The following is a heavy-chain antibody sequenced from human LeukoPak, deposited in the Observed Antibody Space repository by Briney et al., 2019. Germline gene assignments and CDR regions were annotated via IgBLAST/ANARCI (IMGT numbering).Heavy chain of an antibody. D-gene: IGHD2-15*01. J-gene: IGHJ5*02. Sequence: GNGNTKYSQKFQGRVTITRDTSASTAYMELSSLRSEDTAVYYCARDSIVVVVAATGGFDPWGQGTLVTVSS. CDR3: ARDSIVVVVAATGGFDP. V-gene: IGHV1-3*01. CDR2: GNGNT.